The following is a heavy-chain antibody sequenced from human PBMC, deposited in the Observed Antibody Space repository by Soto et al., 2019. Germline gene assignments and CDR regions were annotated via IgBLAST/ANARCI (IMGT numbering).Heavy chain of an antibody. CDR3: ARGTRTFLRWFDP. CDR1: GGSFSGYY. J-gene: IGHJ5*02. CDR2: INHSGST. Sequence: SETLSLTCAVYGGSFSGYYWSWIRQPPGKGLEWIGEINHSGSTNYNPSLKSRVTISVDTSKNQFSLKLSSVTAADTAVYYCARGTRTFLRWFDPWGQGTLVTVSS. V-gene: IGHV4-34*01. D-gene: IGHD3-16*01.